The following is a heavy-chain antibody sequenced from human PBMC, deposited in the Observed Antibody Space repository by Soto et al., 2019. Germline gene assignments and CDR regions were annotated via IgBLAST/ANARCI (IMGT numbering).Heavy chain of an antibody. CDR3: ARAVAVPADFDY. J-gene: IGHJ4*02. CDR2: INAGNGNT. CDR1: GYTFTVYA. V-gene: IGHV1-3*05. D-gene: IGHD6-19*01. Sequence: QVQLVQSGAEEKKPGASVKVSCKASGYTFTVYAMHWVRQAPGQRLEWMGWINAGNGNTKYSQKFQGRVTITRDTSASTAHMELSRMRSEDTAVYYCARAVAVPADFDYWGQGTLVTVSS.